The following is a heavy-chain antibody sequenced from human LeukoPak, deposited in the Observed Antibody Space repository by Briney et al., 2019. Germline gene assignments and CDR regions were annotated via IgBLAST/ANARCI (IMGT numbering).Heavy chain of an antibody. CDR3: VSGGGYFFDY. CDR2: VRNKAHNYMT. V-gene: IGHV3-72*01. J-gene: IGHJ4*02. D-gene: IGHD4-23*01. CDR1: GFTFSNDW. Sequence: TGGSLRLSCVSSGFTFSNDWMTWVRQAPGKGLEWLGRVRNKAHNYMTEYAASVKDRFKISRDDSLKSLFLQLNSLKAEDTAVYYCVSGGGYFFDYWGRGTLVTVSS.